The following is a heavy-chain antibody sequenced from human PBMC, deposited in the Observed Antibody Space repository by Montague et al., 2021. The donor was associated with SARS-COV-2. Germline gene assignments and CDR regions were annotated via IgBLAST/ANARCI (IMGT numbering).Heavy chain of an antibody. V-gene: IGHV4-34*01. J-gene: IGHJ4*02. D-gene: IGHD2-8*01. CDR3: ARANGYYFDY. CDR2: INHCGST. CDR1: GGSFSGYY. Sequence: SETLSLTCAVYGGSFSGYYWSWIRQPPGKGLEWIGEINHCGSTNYNPSLKSRVTISVDTSKNQFSLKLSSVTAADTAVYYCARANGYYFDYWGQGTLVTVSS.